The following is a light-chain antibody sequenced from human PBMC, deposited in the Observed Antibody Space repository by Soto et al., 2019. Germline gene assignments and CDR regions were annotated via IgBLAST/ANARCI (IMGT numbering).Light chain of an antibody. J-gene: IGLJ2*01. CDR3: ATWDDSPNGPV. V-gene: IGLV1-44*01. CDR1: RSNIGSNS. Sequence: QSVLTQPPSASGTPGKRVTISCSGSRSNIGSNSVNWYQQLPGTAPKLLIYSNTQRPSGVPDRFSGSKSGTSASLAISGLQSEDEADYYCATWDDSPNGPVFGGGTKLTVL. CDR2: SNT.